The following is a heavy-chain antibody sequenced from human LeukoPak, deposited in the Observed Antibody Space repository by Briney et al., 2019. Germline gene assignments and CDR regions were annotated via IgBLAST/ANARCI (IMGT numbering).Heavy chain of an antibody. CDR3: TRTAMVTGFDS. Sequence: QTGGSLKLSCAASGFTFSGSAMHWVRQASGKGLEWVGRIRSKLNSYATAYAASVKGRFTTSRDDSKNTAYLQMNSLKTEDTAVYYCTRTAMVTGFDSWGQGTLVTVSS. J-gene: IGHJ4*02. CDR1: GFTFSGSA. D-gene: IGHD5-18*01. V-gene: IGHV3-73*01. CDR2: IRSKLNSYAT.